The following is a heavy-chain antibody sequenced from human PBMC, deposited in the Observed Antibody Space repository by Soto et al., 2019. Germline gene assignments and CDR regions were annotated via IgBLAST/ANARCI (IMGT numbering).Heavy chain of an antibody. Sequence: GGSLRLSCAASGFTFSSYWMHWVRQAPGKGLAWVSRINPDGRSISDADSVKGRFTISRDNAKNTLYLQMNSLTTEDTAVYYCARAGSYRFDYWGHGTLVTSPQ. J-gene: IGHJ4*01. D-gene: IGHD3-10*01. CDR3: ARAGSYRFDY. CDR1: GFTFSSYW. CDR2: INPDGRSI. V-gene: IGHV3-74*01.